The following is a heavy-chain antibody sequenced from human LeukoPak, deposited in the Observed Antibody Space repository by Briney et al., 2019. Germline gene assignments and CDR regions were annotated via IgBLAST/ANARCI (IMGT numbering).Heavy chain of an antibody. D-gene: IGHD3-22*01. CDR2: ISYDGSNK. CDR3: ARDLYYYDSSGYPPPFDY. CDR1: GFTFSSYG. Sequence: GGSLRLSCAASGFTFSSYGMHWVRQAPGKGLEWVAVISYDGSNKYYADSVKGRFTISRDNSKNSLYLQMNSLRAEDTAVYYCARDLYYYDSSGYPPPFDYWGQGTLVTVSS. V-gene: IGHV3-30*03. J-gene: IGHJ4*02.